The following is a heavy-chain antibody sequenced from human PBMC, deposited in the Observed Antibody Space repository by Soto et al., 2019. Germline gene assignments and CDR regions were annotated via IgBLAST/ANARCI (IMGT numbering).Heavy chain of an antibody. J-gene: IGHJ6*03. CDR2: MNPNGGNT. Sequence: GASVKVSCKASGYTFTSYDINWVRQATGQGLELMGWMNPNGGNTGYAQKFQGRVTMTRNTSISTAYMELSSLRSEDTAVYYCARGLAANYYYYMDVWGKGTTVTVSS. V-gene: IGHV1-8*01. CDR3: ARGLAANYYYYMDV. D-gene: IGHD2-15*01. CDR1: GYTFTSYD.